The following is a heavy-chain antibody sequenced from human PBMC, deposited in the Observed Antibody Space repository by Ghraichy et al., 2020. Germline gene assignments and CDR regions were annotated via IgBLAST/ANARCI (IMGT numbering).Heavy chain of an antibody. V-gene: IGHV4-39*01. CDR2: IYYSGST. CDR3: SRRREYCTITTCYDGMDV. J-gene: IGHJ6*02. Sequence: SETLSLTCTVSGGSVSSTTYYWGWIRQPPGKGLEWIGSIYYSGSTYYNPSLKSRDTISIDMSKNQFSLKLSSVTAADTAVYYCSRRREYCTITTCYDGMDVWGQGTTVTVSS. D-gene: IGHD2-2*01. CDR1: GGSVSSTTYY.